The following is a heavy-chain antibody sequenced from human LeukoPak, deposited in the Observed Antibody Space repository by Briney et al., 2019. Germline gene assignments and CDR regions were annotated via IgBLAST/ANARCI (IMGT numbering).Heavy chain of an antibody. Sequence: ASVTVSCLASGCRFTVCHMHWVRQAPGHGLEWMGWINPNSGDTNYAQNLQGRVTMTKDPSISTADMELNSLTSDDTAVYYCGLVTSGNWWFDPWGQGTLVTVSS. D-gene: IGHD2-21*02. CDR2: INPNSGDT. J-gene: IGHJ5*02. CDR1: GCRFTVCH. CDR3: GLVTSGNWWFDP. V-gene: IGHV1-2*02.